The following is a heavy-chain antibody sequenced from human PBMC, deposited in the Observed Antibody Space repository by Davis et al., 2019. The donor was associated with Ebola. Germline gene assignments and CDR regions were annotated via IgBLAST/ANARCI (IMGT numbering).Heavy chain of an antibody. D-gene: IGHD4-17*01. CDR2: INHSGST. J-gene: IGHJ5*02. V-gene: IGHV4-34*01. Sequence: MPSETLSLTCAVYGGSLQDYFWSWIRQPPGKGLEWIGEINHSGSTNYNPSLKSRVTISVDTSKNQFSLKLSSVTAADTAVYYCARGVGAATRFDPWGQGTLVTVSP. CDR1: GGSLQDYF. CDR3: ARGVGAATRFDP.